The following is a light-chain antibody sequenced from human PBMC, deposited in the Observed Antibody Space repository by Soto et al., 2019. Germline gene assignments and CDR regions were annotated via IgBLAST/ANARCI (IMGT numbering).Light chain of an antibody. Sequence: IVMTQSPATLSVSPGESATLSCRAGQHIFYNVAWYQHRPGQAPRLHIYRASTRAPGVPARFSGSGSGTEFTLTISSLQPEDFAVYSCLQYHNLWAFGQGTKLEI. CDR2: RAS. CDR3: LQYHNLWA. CDR1: QHIFYN. V-gene: IGKV3-15*01. J-gene: IGKJ2*01.